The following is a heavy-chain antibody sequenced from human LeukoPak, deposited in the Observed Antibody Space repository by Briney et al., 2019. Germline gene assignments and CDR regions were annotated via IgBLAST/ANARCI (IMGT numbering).Heavy chain of an antibody. Sequence: SETLSLTCTVSGVSISSHYWSWIRQPPGKGLEWIGYIYYSGSTKYNPSLKSRVTISVDTSKNQFSLKLSSVTAADTAVYYCARGSVSSWFHLYYWGQGTLVTVSS. CDR2: IYYSGST. V-gene: IGHV4-59*11. CDR3: ARGSVSSWFHLYY. CDR1: GVSISSHY. D-gene: IGHD6-13*01. J-gene: IGHJ4*02.